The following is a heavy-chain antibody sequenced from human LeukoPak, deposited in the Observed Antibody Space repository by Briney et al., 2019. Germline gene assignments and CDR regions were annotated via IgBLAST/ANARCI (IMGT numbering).Heavy chain of an antibody. Sequence: SETLSLTCTVSEGSIRGYYWTWIRQPPGKGLEWIGYFYYSGTTNYNPSLKSRVAISLDTSKSQFSLKVNSVTAADTAVYSCARAKGGGSGFLAYGGQGTLVTVSS. CDR1: EGSIRGYY. CDR2: FYYSGTT. D-gene: IGHD3-22*01. J-gene: IGHJ4*02. CDR3: ARAKGGGSGFLAY. V-gene: IGHV4-59*01.